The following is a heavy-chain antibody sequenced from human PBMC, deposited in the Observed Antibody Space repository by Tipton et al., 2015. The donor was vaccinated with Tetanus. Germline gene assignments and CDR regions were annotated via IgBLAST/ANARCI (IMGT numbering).Heavy chain of an antibody. D-gene: IGHD4-23*01. Sequence: SLRLSCAASGFTVTGNYMSWVRQAPGKGLEWVSVIYSGGDTYYADSVKGRFTISRDNSKNTLYLQMNSLRVEETAVYYCTRDSRPTTGIIPSWGQGTLVTVSS. CDR1: GFTVTGNY. CDR3: TRDSRPTTGIIPS. V-gene: IGHV3-53*01. CDR2: IYSGGDT. J-gene: IGHJ5*02.